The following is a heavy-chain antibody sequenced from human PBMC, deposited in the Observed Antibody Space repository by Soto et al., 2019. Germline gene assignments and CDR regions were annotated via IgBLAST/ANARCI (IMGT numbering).Heavy chain of an antibody. Sequence: GGSLRLSCAASGFTFSSYGMHWVRQAPGKGLEWVAVIWYDGSNKYYADSVKGRFTISRDNSKNTLYLQMNSLRAEDTAVYYCARSRRLWLVLDYWGQGTLVTVSS. CDR2: IWYDGSNK. CDR3: ARSRRLWLVLDY. D-gene: IGHD6-19*01. J-gene: IGHJ4*02. V-gene: IGHV3-33*01. CDR1: GFTFSSYG.